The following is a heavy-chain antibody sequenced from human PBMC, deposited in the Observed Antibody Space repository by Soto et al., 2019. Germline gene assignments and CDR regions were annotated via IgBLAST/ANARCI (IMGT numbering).Heavy chain of an antibody. V-gene: IGHV3-23*01. CDR2: LDGAGGST. Sequence: GGSVRLSCLASGFTFSDYAVTWVRHVPGRGLEWVASLDGAGGSTYYADSVRGRFTISRDNSQNTLFLQMRRLTVDDTAIYYCAAPRDEYGSGVSWFTYGMDIWGQGTTVTVSS. J-gene: IGHJ6*02. D-gene: IGHD3-10*01. CDR3: AAPRDEYGSGVSWFTYGMDI. CDR1: GFTFSDYA.